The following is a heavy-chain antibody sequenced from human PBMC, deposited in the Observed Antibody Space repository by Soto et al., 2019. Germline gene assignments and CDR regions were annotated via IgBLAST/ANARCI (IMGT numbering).Heavy chain of an antibody. CDR3: LLNYYDISGSYPYYFDY. J-gene: IGHJ4*02. D-gene: IGHD3-22*01. CDR1: GFTFRNAW. Sequence: GGSLRLSCAASGFTFRNAWMSWVRQAPGRGLEWVGRIKSKADGGTTDYAAPVQGRFSISRDDSKNTLYLQMNSLKTEDTAVYYCLLNYYDISGSYPYYFDYWGPGTLVTVSS. V-gene: IGHV3-15*01. CDR2: IKSKADGGTT.